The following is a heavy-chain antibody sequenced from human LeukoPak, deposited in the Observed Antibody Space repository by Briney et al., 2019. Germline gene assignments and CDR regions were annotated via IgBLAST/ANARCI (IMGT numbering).Heavy chain of an antibody. J-gene: IGHJ5*02. CDR1: GYTFTSYG. Sequence: ASVKVSCKASGYTFTSYGISWVRQATGQGLEWMGWVSPKTGRTGYAQKFQGRVYMTTNASLSTAYMELSSLRSDDTAVYFCARESERNDGWFDPWGQGTLVTVSS. CDR3: ARESERNDGWFDP. CDR2: VSPKTGRT. D-gene: IGHD1-1*01. V-gene: IGHV1-8*02.